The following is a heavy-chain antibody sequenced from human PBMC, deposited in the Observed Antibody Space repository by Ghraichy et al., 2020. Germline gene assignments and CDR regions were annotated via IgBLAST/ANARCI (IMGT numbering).Heavy chain of an antibody. CDR3: ARGGYNYGSNPIDY. V-gene: IGHV3-7*04. D-gene: IGHD5-18*01. CDR1: GFTFTSYY. CDR2: IKYDSSEK. Sequence: GGSLRLSCAASGFTFTSYYMTWVRQVPGKGLEWVANIKYDSSEKYYEDSGKGRFTISRDNAKNSLYLQMNSLRPDDTAVYYCARGGYNYGSNPIDYWGQGTLVTVSS. J-gene: IGHJ4*02.